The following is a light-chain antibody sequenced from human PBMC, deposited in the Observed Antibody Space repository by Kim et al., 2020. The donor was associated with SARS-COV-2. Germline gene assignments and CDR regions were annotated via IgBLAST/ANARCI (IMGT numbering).Light chain of an antibody. CDR2: GAS. Sequence: EIVLTQSPTTLSVSPGERVTLSCRASQSVSTKLAWYQQKPGQAPRLLIYGASTGATGIPGRFSGSGSGTEFTLTISSLQSEDFAVYYCQQYNNWPRTFGQGTKVDIK. CDR1: QSVSTK. J-gene: IGKJ1*01. CDR3: QQYNNWPRT. V-gene: IGKV3-15*01.